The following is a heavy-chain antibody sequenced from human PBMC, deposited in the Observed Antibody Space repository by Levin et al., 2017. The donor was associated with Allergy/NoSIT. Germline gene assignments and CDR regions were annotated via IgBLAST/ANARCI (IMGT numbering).Heavy chain of an antibody. CDR3: ARNDGVVVIPDAISFFYGMDV. CDR2: IYPGDSDT. D-gene: IGHD2-2*01. Sequence: KVSCKGSGDSFSRYWIGWVRQVPGKGLEWMGIIYPGDSDTRYSPSFQGQVTMSADKSINTAYLQWSSLKASDSAIYYCARNDGVVVIPDAISFFYGMDVWGQGTTVTVSS. CDR1: GDSFSRYW. J-gene: IGHJ6*02. V-gene: IGHV5-51*01.